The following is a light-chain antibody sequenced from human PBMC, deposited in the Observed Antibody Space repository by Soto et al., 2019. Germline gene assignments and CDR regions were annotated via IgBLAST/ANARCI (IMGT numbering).Light chain of an antibody. CDR2: EVF. J-gene: IGLJ2*01. V-gene: IGLV2-23*02. Sequence: QSALTQPAYVSGSPGQSITISCTGTTNDVATYNLVSWHQRHPGKAPRVIIYEVFKRPSGVSNRFSGSKSGNTASLTISGLQAEDEAEYFCCSYAGGNTFVFGGGTKVTVL. CDR1: TNDVATYNL. CDR3: CSYAGGNTFV.